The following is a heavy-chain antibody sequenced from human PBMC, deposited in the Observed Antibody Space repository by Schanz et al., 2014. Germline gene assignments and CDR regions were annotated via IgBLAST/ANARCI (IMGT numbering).Heavy chain of an antibody. J-gene: IGHJ3*02. D-gene: IGHD2-8*01. CDR3: ASKGLTTDAFDI. CDR2: IYYSGST. Sequence: QVQLQESGPGLVKPSDTLSLTCAVSGYSINTSDWWGWIRQPPGKGLEWIGYIYYSGSTYYNPSLKSRVTMSVDTSKNQSPLKLRLVTAVDTAVYYCASKGLTTDAFDIWGLGTMVTVSS. V-gene: IGHV4-28*07. CDR1: GYSINTSDW.